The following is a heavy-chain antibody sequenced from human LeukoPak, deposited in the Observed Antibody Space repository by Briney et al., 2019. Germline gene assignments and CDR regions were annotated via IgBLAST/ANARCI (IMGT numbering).Heavy chain of an antibody. CDR2: VDPEDGET. D-gene: IGHD3-10*01. J-gene: IGHJ4*02. CDR1: GYTFTDYY. Sequence: RASVKVSCKVSGYTFTDYYMHWVQQAPGKGREWMGLVDPEDGETIYAEKFQGRVTITADTSTDTAYMELSSLRSEDTAVSYCATDLGITMVRGVITWGQGTLVTVYS. CDR3: ATDLGITMVRGVIT. V-gene: IGHV1-69-2*01.